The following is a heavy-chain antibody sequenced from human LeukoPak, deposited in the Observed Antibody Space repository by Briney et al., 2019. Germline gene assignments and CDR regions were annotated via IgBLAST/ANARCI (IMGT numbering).Heavy chain of an antibody. CDR1: GFTFSHYW. D-gene: IGHD3-3*01. J-gene: IGHJ2*01. CDR3: ARERLGDDIYFDL. Sequence: GGSLRLSCTASGFTFSHYWMSWVRQAPGKGLEWVANTKQDGSEKYYVDSVRGRFTISRDNAKNSLFLQMNSLRAEDTAVYFCARERLGDDIYFDLWGRGTLVTVSS. CDR2: TKQDGSEK. V-gene: IGHV3-7*01.